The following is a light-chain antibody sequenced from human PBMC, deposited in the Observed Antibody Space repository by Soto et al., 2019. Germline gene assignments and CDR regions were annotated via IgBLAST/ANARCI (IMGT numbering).Light chain of an antibody. Sequence: AIQMTQSPSSLSASVGARVSITFLASQGFRNDLGWYQQKPGKAPKLLIYAASTSHSGVPSRFSGSGSGTDFTLTISNLQPEDFATYYCLQDHNYPLTFGQGTKVDI. CDR3: LQDHNYPLT. V-gene: IGKV1-6*01. J-gene: IGKJ1*01. CDR1: QGFRND. CDR2: AAS.